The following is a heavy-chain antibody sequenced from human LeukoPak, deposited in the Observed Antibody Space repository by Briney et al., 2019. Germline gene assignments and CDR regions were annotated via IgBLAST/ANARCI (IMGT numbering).Heavy chain of an antibody. CDR1: GGSFSGYY. J-gene: IGHJ4*02. V-gene: IGHV4-34*01. CDR3: ARNRYSGYDFDY. CDR2: INHSGST. Sequence: SETLSLTCAVYGGSFSGYYWSWIRQPPGKGLEWIGEINHSGSTNYNPSLKSRVTISVDTSKNQFSLKLSSVTAADTAVYYCARNRYSGYDFDYWGQGTLVTVSS. D-gene: IGHD5-12*01.